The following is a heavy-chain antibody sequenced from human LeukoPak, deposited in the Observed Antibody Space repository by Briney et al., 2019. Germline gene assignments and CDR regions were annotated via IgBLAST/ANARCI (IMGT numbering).Heavy chain of an antibody. J-gene: IGHJ3*02. Sequence: GGSLRLSCAASGFTFSSYWMNWVRQAPGKGLEWVSSISSGTSYIYYADSVKGRFTISRDNAKNSLYLQMNSLRAEDTAVYYCARGEDFWSGFAAFDIWGQGTMVTVSS. CDR3: ARGEDFWSGFAAFDI. CDR2: ISSGTSYI. CDR1: GFTFSSYW. V-gene: IGHV3-21*01. D-gene: IGHD3-3*01.